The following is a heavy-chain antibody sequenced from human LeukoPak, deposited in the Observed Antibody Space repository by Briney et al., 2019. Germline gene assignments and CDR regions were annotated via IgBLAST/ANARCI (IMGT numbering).Heavy chain of an antibody. CDR3: ARDLEGYCSSTSCRDDAFDI. CDR2: IWYDGSNK. D-gene: IGHD2-2*01. V-gene: IGHV3-33*01. Sequence: GGSLRLSCAASGFTFSSYGMHWVRQAPGKGLEWVAVIWYDGSNKYYADSVKGRFTISRDNSKNTLYLQMNSLRAEDTAVYYCARDLEGYCSSTSCRDDAFDIWGQGTMVTVSS. J-gene: IGHJ3*02. CDR1: GFTFSSYG.